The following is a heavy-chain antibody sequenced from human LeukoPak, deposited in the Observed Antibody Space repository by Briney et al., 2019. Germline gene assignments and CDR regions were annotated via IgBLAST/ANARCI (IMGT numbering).Heavy chain of an antibody. V-gene: IGHV3-23*01. D-gene: IGHD1-26*01. CDR1: GFTVTTLA. J-gene: IGHJ4*02. Sequence: GGSLRLSCAASGFTVTTLAMTWVRQAPGKVLEWVSVIGESEGRTNYADSVKGRFTISRDESKNTLYLQMNSLRAEDTGVYYCAKGPTDSCWEKLHDWGQGTLVTVSS. CDR3: AKGPTDSCWEKLHD. CDR2: IGESEGRT.